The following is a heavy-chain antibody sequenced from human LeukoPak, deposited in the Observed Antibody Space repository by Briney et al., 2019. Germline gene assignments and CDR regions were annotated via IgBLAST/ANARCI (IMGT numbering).Heavy chain of an antibody. Sequence: GRFLRLSCAASGFTFSSYGMHWVRQAPGKGLEWVAVIWYDGSNKYYADSVKGRFTISRDNSKNTLYLQMNSLRAEDTAVYYCAREEVVDKDAFDIWGQGTMVTVSS. CDR1: GFTFSSYG. V-gene: IGHV3-33*01. D-gene: IGHD2-15*01. J-gene: IGHJ3*02. CDR2: IWYDGSNK. CDR3: AREEVVDKDAFDI.